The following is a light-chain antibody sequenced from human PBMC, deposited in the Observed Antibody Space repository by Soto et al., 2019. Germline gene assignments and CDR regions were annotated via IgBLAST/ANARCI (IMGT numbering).Light chain of an antibody. CDR2: DNN. J-gene: IGLJ1*01. V-gene: IGLV1-40*01. CDR1: SSNLGTGYD. Sequence: QTVVTQPPSVSGAPRQRVTISCTGSSSNLGTGYDVHWYQQFPGTAPKLLISDNNNRPSGVPDRFSGSKSGTSASLAITGLQAEDEADYYCQSYDSSLSGSVFGTGTKLTVL. CDR3: QSYDSSLSGSV.